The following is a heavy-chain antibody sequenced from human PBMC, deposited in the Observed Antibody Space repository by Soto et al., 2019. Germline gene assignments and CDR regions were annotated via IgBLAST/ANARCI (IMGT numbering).Heavy chain of an antibody. CDR2: ISYDGSNK. J-gene: IGHJ4*02. CDR3: AKDKGWVASYFDY. V-gene: IGHV3-30*18. Sequence: PGGSLRLSCAASGFTFSSYGMHWVRQAPGKGLEWVAVISYDGSNKYYADSVKGRFTISRDNSKNTLYLQMNSLRAEDTAVYYCAKDKGWVASYFDYWGQGTLVTVSS. D-gene: IGHD6-19*01. CDR1: GFTFSSYG.